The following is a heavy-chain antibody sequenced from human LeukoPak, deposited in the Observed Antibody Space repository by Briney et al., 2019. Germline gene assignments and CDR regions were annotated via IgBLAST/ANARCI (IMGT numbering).Heavy chain of an antibody. CDR2: ISGSGGST. Sequence: HPGGSLRLSCAASGFTFSSYAMSWVRQAPGKGLXXVSAISGSGGSTYYADSVKGRFTISRDNSKNTLYLQMNSLRAEDTAVYYCAKGLSGWSPFDPWGQGTLVTVSS. V-gene: IGHV3-23*01. CDR3: AKGLSGWSPFDP. CDR1: GFTFSSYA. D-gene: IGHD6-19*01. J-gene: IGHJ5*02.